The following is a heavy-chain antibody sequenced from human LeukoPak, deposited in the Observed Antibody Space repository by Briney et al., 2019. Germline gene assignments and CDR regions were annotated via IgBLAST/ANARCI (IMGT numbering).Heavy chain of an antibody. CDR3: ARAYYYDSSGYFGDAFDT. CDR2: INWNGGST. V-gene: IGHV3-20*04. J-gene: IGHJ3*02. D-gene: IGHD3-22*01. Sequence: GGSLRLSCAASGFTFDDYGMSWVRQAPGKGLEWVSGINWNGGSTGYADSVKGRFTISRDNAKNSLYLQMNSLRAEDTALYYCARAYYYDSSGYFGDAFDTWGQGTMVTVSS. CDR1: GFTFDDYG.